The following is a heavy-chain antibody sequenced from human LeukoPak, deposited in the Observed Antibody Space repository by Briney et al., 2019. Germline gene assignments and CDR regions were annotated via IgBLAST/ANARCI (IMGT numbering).Heavy chain of an antibody. CDR2: IYSGGNT. CDR1: GFTVSSNY. D-gene: IGHD2-15*01. CDR3: ARTPMFYFYGMDV. J-gene: IGHJ6*02. V-gene: IGHV3-66*01. Sequence: GGSLRLSCAASGFTVSSNYMNWVRQAPGKGLEWVSVIYSGGNTYYADSVKGRFTISRDNSKNTLYLQMNSLRAEDTAVYCCARTPMFYFYGMDVWGRGTTVTVSS.